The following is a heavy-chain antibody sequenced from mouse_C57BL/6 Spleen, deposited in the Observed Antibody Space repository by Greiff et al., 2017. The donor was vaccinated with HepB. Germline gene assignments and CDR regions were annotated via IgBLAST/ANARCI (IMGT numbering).Heavy chain of an antibody. D-gene: IGHD2-4*01. CDR1: GYAFSSSW. CDR3: ARRGLWDYDRAWFAY. J-gene: IGHJ3*01. Sequence: VQLQQSGPELVKPGASVKISCKASGYAFSSSWMNWVKQRPGKGLEWIGRIYPGDGDTNYNGKVKGKATLTADKSSSTADMQLSSLTAEDSAVYLCARRGLWDYDRAWFAYWGQGTLVTVSA. CDR2: IYPGDGDT. V-gene: IGHV1-82*01.